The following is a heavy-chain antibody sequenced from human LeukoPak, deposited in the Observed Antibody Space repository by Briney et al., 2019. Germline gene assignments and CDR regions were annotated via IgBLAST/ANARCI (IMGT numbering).Heavy chain of an antibody. CDR3: ASGRRITIFGVVIQPYDY. V-gene: IGHV1-69*13. CDR1: GGTFSSYA. J-gene: IGHJ4*02. CDR2: IIPIFGTA. Sequence: SVKVSCKASGGTFSSYAISWVRQAPGQGLEWMGGIIPIFGTANYAQKFQGRVTITADESTSTAYMELSSLRSEDTAVYYCASGRRITIFGVVIQPYDYWGQGTLVTVSS. D-gene: IGHD3-3*01.